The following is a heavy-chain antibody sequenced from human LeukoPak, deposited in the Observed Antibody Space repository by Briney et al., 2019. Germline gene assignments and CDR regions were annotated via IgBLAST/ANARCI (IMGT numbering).Heavy chain of an antibody. CDR3: AKDYYDSSGYPVDAFDI. CDR2: MNPNSGNT. Sequence: ASVKVSCKASGYTFTSYDINWVRQATGQGLEWMGWMNPNSGNTGYAQKFQGRVTMTRNTSISTAYMELSSLRSEDTAVYYCAKDYYDSSGYPVDAFDIWGQGTMVTVSS. J-gene: IGHJ3*02. V-gene: IGHV1-8*01. CDR1: GYTFTSYD. D-gene: IGHD3-22*01.